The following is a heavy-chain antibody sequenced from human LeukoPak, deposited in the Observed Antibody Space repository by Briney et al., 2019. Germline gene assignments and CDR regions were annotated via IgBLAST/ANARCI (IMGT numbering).Heavy chain of an antibody. CDR2: IWFDGSTQ. D-gene: IGHD3-10*01. V-gene: IGHV3-33*06. CDR1: GFTFSTYG. J-gene: IGHJ3*02. Sequence: PGGSLRLSCAASGFTFSTYGMHWVRQAPGKGLEWVSVIWFDGSTQYYADSVKGRFTISRDNSKNTLFLQMNSLRAEDTAVYYCAKPLGKDAFDIWGQGTMVTVSS. CDR3: AKPLGKDAFDI.